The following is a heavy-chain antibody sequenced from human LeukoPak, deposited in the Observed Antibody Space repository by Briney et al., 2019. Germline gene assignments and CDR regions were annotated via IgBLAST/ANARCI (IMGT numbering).Heavy chain of an antibody. V-gene: IGHV3-23*01. D-gene: IGHD2-8*01. CDR1: GFSFGSYA. Sequence: GGSLRLSCAASGFSFGSYALSWVRQAPGKGLEWVSVISGSGDNTHYTDPVKGRFTISRGNSKNTLYLQMNSLRAEDTAVYYCTSLSDAIVSFGTRNYWGQGTLVTVSS. CDR3: TSLSDAIVSFGTRNY. CDR2: ISGSGDNT. J-gene: IGHJ4*02.